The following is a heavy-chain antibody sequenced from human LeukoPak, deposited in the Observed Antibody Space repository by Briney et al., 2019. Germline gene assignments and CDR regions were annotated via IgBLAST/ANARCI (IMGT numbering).Heavy chain of an antibody. CDR1: GGSISSSSYY. D-gene: IGHD3-10*01. CDR3: ARRRIWGDGSGSHYFDY. J-gene: IGHJ4*02. Sequence: SETLSLTCTVSGGSISSSSYYWGWVRQPPGKGLEWMGSIYYSGRTYYNPSLKSRLTISVDTSKKQYSLNLSSVTAADTAVYYCARRRIWGDGSGSHYFDYWGQGTLVTVSS. V-gene: IGHV4-39*01. CDR2: IYYSGRT.